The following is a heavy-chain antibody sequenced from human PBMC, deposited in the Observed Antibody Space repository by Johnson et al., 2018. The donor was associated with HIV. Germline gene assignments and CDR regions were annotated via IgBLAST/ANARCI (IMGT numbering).Heavy chain of an antibody. V-gene: IGHV3-33*01. J-gene: IGHJ3*02. CDR3: AREGGSRSGPAPAAFDI. D-gene: IGHD1-26*01. Sequence: QVQLVESGGGVVQPGRSLRLSCAASGFTFSYYGIHWVRQAPGKGLEWVAVIWYDGSNKYYADSVKGRFTISRDKAKSSVYLQINSLRAEDTAVYYCAREGGSRSGPAPAAFDIWGQGTMVTVSS. CDR2: IWYDGSNK. CDR1: GFTFSYYG.